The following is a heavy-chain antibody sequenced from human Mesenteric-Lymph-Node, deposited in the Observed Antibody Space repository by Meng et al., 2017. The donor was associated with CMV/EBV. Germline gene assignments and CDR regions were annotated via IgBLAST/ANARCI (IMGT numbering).Heavy chain of an antibody. CDR3: AKEALTGAAFDI. CDR1: GYTFTSYG. CDR2: INPNSGKT. V-gene: IGHV1-2*02. J-gene: IGHJ3*02. D-gene: IGHD7-27*01. Sequence: ASVKVSCKASGYTFTSYGISWVRQAPGQGLEWMGWINPNSGKTNYAQKFQGRVTMTSDTSISTAYMELNRLRSDDSAVYYCAKEALTGAAFDIWGQGTMVTVSS.